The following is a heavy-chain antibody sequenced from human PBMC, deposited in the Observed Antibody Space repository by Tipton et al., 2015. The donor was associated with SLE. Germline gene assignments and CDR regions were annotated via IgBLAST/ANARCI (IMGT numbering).Heavy chain of an antibody. V-gene: IGHV4-59*01. Sequence: LRLSCTVSGDSINGYYWTWIRQPPGKGLEWVGYVYSSGFSDYNPSLRSRVTISLDTSKNQFSLRLSSATAADTAVYYCARLGHFHWNDIHFRVLRGRIDSWGQGTLVTVSP. D-gene: IGHD1-1*01. CDR1: GDSINGYY. CDR2: VYSSGFS. J-gene: IGHJ4*02. CDR3: ARLGHFHWNDIHFRVLRGRIDS.